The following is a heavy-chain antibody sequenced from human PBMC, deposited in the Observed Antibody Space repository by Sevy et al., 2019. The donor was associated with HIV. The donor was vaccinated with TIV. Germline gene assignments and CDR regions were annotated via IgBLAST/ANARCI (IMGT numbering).Heavy chain of an antibody. Sequence: GGSLRLSCAASGFTFCSYAMHWVRQAPGKGLEWVAVISYDGSNKYYADSVKGRFTISRDNSKNTLYLQMNSLRAEDTAVYYCAREVAYYGSGTYHYGKDVWGQGTTVTVSS. J-gene: IGHJ6*02. D-gene: IGHD3-10*01. CDR1: GFTFCSYA. CDR2: ISYDGSNK. CDR3: AREVAYYGSGTYHYGKDV. V-gene: IGHV3-30-3*01.